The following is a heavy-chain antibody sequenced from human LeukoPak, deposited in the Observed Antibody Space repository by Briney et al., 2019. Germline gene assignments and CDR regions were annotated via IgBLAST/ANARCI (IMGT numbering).Heavy chain of an antibody. CDR1: GGSISSYY. J-gene: IGHJ4*02. CDR3: ARVSSSGWSHGIFDY. CDR2: IYYSGST. Sequence: SETLSLTYTVSGGSISSYYWSWIRQPPGKGLEWIGYIYYSGSTNYNPSLKSRVTISLDTSKNQFSLNLISVTAADTAVYYCARVSSSGWSHGIFDYWGKGTLVTVSS. V-gene: IGHV4-59*01. D-gene: IGHD6-19*01.